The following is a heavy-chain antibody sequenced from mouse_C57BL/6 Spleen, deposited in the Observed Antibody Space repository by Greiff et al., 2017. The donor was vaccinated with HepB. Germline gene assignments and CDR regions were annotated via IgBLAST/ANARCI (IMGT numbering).Heavy chain of an antibody. Sequence: EVKLVESGGGLVKPGGSLKLSCAASGFTFSSYAMSWVRQTPEKRLEWVATISDGGSYTYYPDNVKGRFTISRDNAKNNLYLQMSHLKSEDTAMCYCASSYYDSSYYAMDYWGQGTSVTVSS. D-gene: IGHD1-1*01. V-gene: IGHV5-4*03. J-gene: IGHJ4*01. CDR3: ASSYYDSSYYAMDY. CDR1: GFTFSSYA. CDR2: ISDGGSYT.